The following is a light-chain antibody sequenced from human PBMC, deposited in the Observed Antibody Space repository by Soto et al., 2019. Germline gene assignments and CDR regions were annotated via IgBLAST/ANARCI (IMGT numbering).Light chain of an antibody. CDR2: DAS. J-gene: IGKJ1*01. CDR3: QQRSNWPPWT. Sequence: EIVLTQSPATLSLSPGERATLSCRASQSVSSYLAWYQQKPGQAPSLLIYDASNRATGIPARFSGSGSGTDFTLTISSLEPEDFAVYYCQQRSNWPPWTFGQVTKVDSK. CDR1: QSVSSY. V-gene: IGKV3-11*01.